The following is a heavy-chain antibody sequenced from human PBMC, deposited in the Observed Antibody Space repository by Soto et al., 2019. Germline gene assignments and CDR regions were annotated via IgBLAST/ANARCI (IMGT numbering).Heavy chain of an antibody. CDR3: ARGRVVVADPFDY. CDR1: GFTFSSYA. D-gene: IGHD2-15*01. V-gene: IGHV3-64*01. CDR2: ISSNGGST. Sequence: GGSLRLSCAASGFTFSSYAMHWVRQAPGKGLEYVSAISSNGGSTYYANSVKGRFTISRDNSKNTLYLQMGSLRAEDMAVYYCARGRVVVADPFDYWGQGTLVTVSS. J-gene: IGHJ4*02.